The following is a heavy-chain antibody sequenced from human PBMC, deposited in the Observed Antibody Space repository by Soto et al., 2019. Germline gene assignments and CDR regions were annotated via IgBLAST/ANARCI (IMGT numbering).Heavy chain of an antibody. Sequence: SETLSLTCSVSGASVSSYYWSWVRQPPGKGLEWIGYIYYIGAYNYNPSLKSRVTISVDTSKNQFSLKLTSVTAADTAVYYCARTGSGWYSCGYWGQGTLVTVSS. CDR3: ARTGSGWYSCGY. D-gene: IGHD6-19*01. J-gene: IGHJ4*02. CDR2: IYYIGAY. CDR1: GASVSSYY. V-gene: IGHV4-59*02.